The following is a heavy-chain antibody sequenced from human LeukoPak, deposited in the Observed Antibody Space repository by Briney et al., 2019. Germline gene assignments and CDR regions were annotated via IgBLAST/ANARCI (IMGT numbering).Heavy chain of an antibody. V-gene: IGHV3-7*05. J-gene: IGHJ4*02. CDR2: IKQDGSEK. Sequence: GGSLRLSCAASGFTFSSYWMSWVRQAPGKGLEWVANIKQDGSEKYYVDSVKGRFTISRDNAKNALYLQMNSLRAEETAVYYCARDRLIAAAGTGFDYWGQGTLVTVSS. CDR1: GFTFSSYW. D-gene: IGHD6-13*01. CDR3: ARDRLIAAAGTGFDY.